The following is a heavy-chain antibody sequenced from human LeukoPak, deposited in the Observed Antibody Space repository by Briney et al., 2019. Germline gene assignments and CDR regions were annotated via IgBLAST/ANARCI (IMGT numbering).Heavy chain of an antibody. CDR2: IYHSEST. CDR1: GYSISSGYY. V-gene: IGHV4-38-2*01. J-gene: IGHJ5*02. D-gene: IGHD4-11*01. CDR3: ARAYSNWFDP. Sequence: SETLSLTCAVSGYSISSGYYWGWIRQPPGKGLEGLGSIYHSESTYNNPSLKSRVTMSVDTSKNQFSLKLTSVTAADTALYYCARAYSNWFDPWGQGTLVTVSS.